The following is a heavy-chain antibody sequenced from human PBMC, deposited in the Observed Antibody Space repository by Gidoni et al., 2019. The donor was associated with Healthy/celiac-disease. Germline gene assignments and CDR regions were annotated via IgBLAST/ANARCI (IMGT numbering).Heavy chain of an antibody. V-gene: IGHV3-33*01. CDR2: IWYDGSNK. J-gene: IGHJ4*02. CDR1: GFTFSSYG. D-gene: IGHD2-15*01. CDR3: ARADGGVVAATKASFDYFDY. Sequence: QVQLVESGGGVVQPGRSLRLSCAASGFTFSSYGMHWVRQAPGKGLEWVAVIWYDGSNKYYADSVKGRFTISRDNSKNTLYLQMNSLRAEDTAVYYCARADGGVVAATKASFDYFDYWGQGTLVTVSS.